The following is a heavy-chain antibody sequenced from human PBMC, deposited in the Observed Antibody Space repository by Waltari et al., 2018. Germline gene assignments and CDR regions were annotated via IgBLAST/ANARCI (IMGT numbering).Heavy chain of an antibody. CDR1: GFNFSRSW. CDR3: GRREGVGTMVRGIDH. CDR2: INSDGSGT. D-gene: IGHD3-10*01. Sequence: EVQLVESGGGLVQHGGSLSLSCAASGFNFSRSWMHGVRQAPGKALVWVARINSDGSGTGYADSVRGRFTISRDNAKNTLYLQMNSLRAEDTGLYYCGRREGVGTMVRGIDHWGQGTLVTVSS. V-gene: IGHV3-74*01. J-gene: IGHJ4*02.